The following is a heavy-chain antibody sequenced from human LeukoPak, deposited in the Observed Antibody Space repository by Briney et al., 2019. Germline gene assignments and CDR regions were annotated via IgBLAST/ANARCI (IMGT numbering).Heavy chain of an antibody. CDR3: ARETAVAGQWGGSLCHANFDY. CDR1: GGSISSSSYY. CDR2: IYHSGST. V-gene: IGHV4-39*07. J-gene: IGHJ4*02. Sequence: PSETLSLTCTVSGGSISSSSYYWGWIRQPPGKGLEWIGSIYHSGSTYYNPSLKSRVTISVDTSKNQSSLKLSSVTAADTAVYYCARETAVAGQWGGSLCHANFDYWGQGTLVTVSS. D-gene: IGHD6-19*01.